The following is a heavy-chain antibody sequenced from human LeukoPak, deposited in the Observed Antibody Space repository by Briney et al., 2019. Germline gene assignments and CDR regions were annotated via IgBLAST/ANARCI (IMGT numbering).Heavy chain of an antibody. CDR2: INPNSGGT. Sequence: ASVKVSCKASGYTFTGYYMHWVRQAPGQGLEWMGWINPNSGGTNYAQKFQGWVTMTRDTSISTAYMELSRLRSDDTAVYYCARGQLERRGAFDIWGQGTMVTVSS. D-gene: IGHD1-1*01. J-gene: IGHJ3*02. CDR1: GYTFTGYY. CDR3: ARGQLERRGAFDI. V-gene: IGHV1-2*04.